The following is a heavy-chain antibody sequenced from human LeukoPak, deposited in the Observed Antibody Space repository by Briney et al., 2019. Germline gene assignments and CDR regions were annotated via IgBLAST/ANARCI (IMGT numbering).Heavy chain of an antibody. D-gene: IGHD3-22*01. J-gene: IGHJ4*02. Sequence: GASVKVSCKASGYTFTGYYMHWVRQAPGQGLEWMGRINPNSGGTNYAQKFQGRVTMTRDTSISTAYMELSRLRSDDTAVYYCATAGGSTNYYDSSGYSRPDYWGQGTLVTVSS. CDR1: GYTFTGYY. CDR3: ATAGGSTNYYDSSGYSRPDY. V-gene: IGHV1-2*06. CDR2: INPNSGGT.